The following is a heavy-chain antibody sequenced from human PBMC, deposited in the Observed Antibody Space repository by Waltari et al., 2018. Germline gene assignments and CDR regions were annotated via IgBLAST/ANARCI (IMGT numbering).Heavy chain of an antibody. CDR3: ARSSGSYSMDV. CDR2: SNTGKGYK. CDR1: GYTFSSYA. V-gene: IGHV1-3*02. Sequence: QVQLVQSGAEVKKPGASVKVSCKASGYTFSSYAMHWVRQAPGQRLEWMGWSNTGKGYKKYSQEFQGRVTITRDTSASTAYMELSSLRSEDTAVYYCARSSGSYSMDVWGQGTTVTVAS. J-gene: IGHJ6*03. D-gene: IGHD1-26*01.